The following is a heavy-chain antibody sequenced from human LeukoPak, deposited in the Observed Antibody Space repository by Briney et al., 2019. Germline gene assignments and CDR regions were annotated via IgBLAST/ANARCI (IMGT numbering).Heavy chain of an antibody. CDR3: AKAIHSSWYLYDAFGI. J-gene: IGHJ3*02. D-gene: IGHD6-13*01. CDR1: GFTFSSYW. Sequence: GGSLRLSCAASGFTFSSYWMHWVRQAPGKGLVWVSRINSDGSSTSYADSVKGRFTISRDNAKNSLYLQMNSLRAEDTALYYCAKAIHSSWYLYDAFGIWGQGAMVTVSS. V-gene: IGHV3-74*01. CDR2: INSDGSST.